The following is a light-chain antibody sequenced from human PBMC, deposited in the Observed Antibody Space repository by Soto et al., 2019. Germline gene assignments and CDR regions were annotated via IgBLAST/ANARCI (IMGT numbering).Light chain of an antibody. CDR2: GAS. J-gene: IGKJ1*01. CDR1: QSIDNNY. Sequence: EIVLTQSPGSLSLSPGDTATLSCRASQSIDNNYLAWCQQKPGQAPRLLIYGASTRATGIPDRFSGSGSGTDFTLTISRLEPEDSTVYYCHQYGTSPWTFGQGTKVEIK. CDR3: HQYGTSPWT. V-gene: IGKV3-20*01.